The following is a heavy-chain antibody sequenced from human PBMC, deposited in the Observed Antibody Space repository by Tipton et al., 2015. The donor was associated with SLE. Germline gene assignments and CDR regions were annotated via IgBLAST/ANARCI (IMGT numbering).Heavy chain of an antibody. Sequence: TLYLTCTVSGGSISSSSYYWGWIRQPPGKGLEWIGSIYYSGSTYYNPSLKSRVTISVDTSKNQFSLKLSSVTAADTAVYYCASQVPWNFDYWGQGTLVTVSS. CDR1: GGSISSSSYY. V-gene: IGHV4-39*07. CDR3: ASQVPWNFDY. CDR2: IYYSGST. D-gene: IGHD1-1*01. J-gene: IGHJ4*02.